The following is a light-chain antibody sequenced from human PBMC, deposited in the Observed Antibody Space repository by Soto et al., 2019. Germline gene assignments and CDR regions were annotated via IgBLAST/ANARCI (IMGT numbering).Light chain of an antibody. CDR2: DNN. CDR1: SSNIGNNY. Sequence: QSALTQPPSVSAAPGQKVTISCSGSSSNIGNNYVSWYQQLPGTAPKLLIYDNNKRPSGIPDRFSGSKSGTSATLGITGLQTGDEADNYCGPWDSSLSAGVFGGGTQLTVL. J-gene: IGLJ2*01. CDR3: GPWDSSLSAGV. V-gene: IGLV1-51*01.